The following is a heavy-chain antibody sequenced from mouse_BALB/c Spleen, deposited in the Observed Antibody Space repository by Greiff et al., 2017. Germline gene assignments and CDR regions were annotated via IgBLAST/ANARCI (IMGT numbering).Heavy chain of an antibody. V-gene: IGHV5-4*02. D-gene: IGHD4-1*01. CDR3: ARKAGTGWFAY. Sequence: EVKLMESGGGLVKPGGSLKLSCAASGFTFSDYYMYWVRQTPEKRLEWVATISDGGSYTYYPDSVKGRFTISRDNAKNNLYLQMSSLKSEDTAMYYCARKAGTGWFAYWGQGTLVTVSA. J-gene: IGHJ3*01. CDR1: GFTFSDYY. CDR2: ISDGGSYT.